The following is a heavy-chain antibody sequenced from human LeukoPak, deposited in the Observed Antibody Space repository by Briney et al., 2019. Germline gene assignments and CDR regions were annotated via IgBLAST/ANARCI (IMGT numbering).Heavy chain of an antibody. CDR2: IYHSGST. CDR1: GYSISSGYY. Sequence: SETLSLTCTVSGYSISSGYYWGWIRQPPGKGLEWIGSIYHSGSTYYNPSLKSRATISVDTSKNQFSLKLSSVTAADTAVYYCARGRSYEYGDYDYWGQGTLVTVSS. J-gene: IGHJ4*02. D-gene: IGHD3-16*01. CDR3: ARGRSYEYGDYDY. V-gene: IGHV4-38-2*02.